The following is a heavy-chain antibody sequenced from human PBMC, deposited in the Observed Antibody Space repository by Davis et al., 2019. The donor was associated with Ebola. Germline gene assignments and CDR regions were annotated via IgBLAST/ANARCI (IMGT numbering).Heavy chain of an antibody. Sequence: AASVKVSCKASGYTFTSYYMHWVRQAPGQGLEWMGIINPSGGSTSYAQKFQGRVTVTRDTSTSTVYMELSSLRSEDTAVYYCARGRGVATIRVWFDPWGQGTLVTVSS. CDR1: GYTFTSYY. CDR3: ARGRGVATIRVWFDP. D-gene: IGHD5-12*01. V-gene: IGHV1-46*01. J-gene: IGHJ5*02. CDR2: INPSGGST.